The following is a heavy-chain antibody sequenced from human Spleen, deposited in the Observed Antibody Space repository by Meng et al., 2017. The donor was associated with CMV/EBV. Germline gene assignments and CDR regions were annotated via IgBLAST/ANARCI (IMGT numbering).Heavy chain of an antibody. J-gene: IGHJ4*02. V-gene: IGHV4-59*02. D-gene: IGHD1-26*01. CDR3: ARAVGATPPDY. CDR1: GFTVSRIY. CDR2: IYYSGYT. Sequence: GSLRLSCEASGFTVSRIYMAWVRQVPGKGLEWIGYIYYSGYTNYNPSLKSRVTISVDTSKNQFSLKLSSVTTSDTAVYYCARAVGATPPDYWGQGTLVTVSS.